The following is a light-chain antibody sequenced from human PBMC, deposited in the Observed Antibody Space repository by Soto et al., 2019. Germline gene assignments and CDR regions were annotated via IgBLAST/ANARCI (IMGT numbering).Light chain of an antibody. CDR1: QSISTY. V-gene: IGKV1-39*01. CDR3: QQYFEWPPMT. J-gene: IGKJ1*01. Sequence: DIHMTQFPPSLSASVGDRVTITCRASQSISTYLNWYQQKPGTVPRLLIYAASSLQSGVPPRFSGSGSGTEFTLTISSLRSEDSAIYYCQQYFEWPPMTFGQGTKVEI. CDR2: AAS.